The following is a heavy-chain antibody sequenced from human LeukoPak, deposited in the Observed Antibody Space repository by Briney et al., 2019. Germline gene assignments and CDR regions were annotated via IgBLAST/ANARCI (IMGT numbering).Heavy chain of an antibody. V-gene: IGHV3-15*01. J-gene: IGHJ4*02. CDR3: SLRYCSGTSCPGY. CDR2: IKSSADGGAT. Sequence: GGSLRLSCAASGFTFSDDWLSWVRQAPGKGPEWVGRIKSSADGGATDYAAPVKGRFTVSRDDSKDTLYLQMNSLKTEDTAVYYCSLRYCSGTSCPGYWGQGTLVTVSS. CDR1: GFTFSDDW. D-gene: IGHD2-8*02.